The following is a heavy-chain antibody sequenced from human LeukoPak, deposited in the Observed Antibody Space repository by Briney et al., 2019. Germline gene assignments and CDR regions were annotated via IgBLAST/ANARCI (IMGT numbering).Heavy chain of an antibody. Sequence: GGSLRLSCAVSGFTFSGFWMSWSRQAPGKGLEWVASINSDGSEGYYADVVKGRFTISRDNAKNSLYLQINSLRAEDTAVYYCARVFDSSGYYHVGVDAFDIWGQGTMVTVSS. CDR2: INSDGSEG. CDR3: ARVFDSSGYYHVGVDAFDI. CDR1: GFTFSGFW. V-gene: IGHV3-7*03. J-gene: IGHJ3*02. D-gene: IGHD3-22*01.